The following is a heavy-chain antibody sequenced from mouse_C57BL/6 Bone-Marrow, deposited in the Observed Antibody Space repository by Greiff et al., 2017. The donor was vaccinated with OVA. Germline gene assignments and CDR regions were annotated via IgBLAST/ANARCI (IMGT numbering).Heavy chain of an antibody. CDR1: GYTFTSYW. CDR2: IYPGNSDT. J-gene: IGHJ1*03. CDR3: TRRIYYGNYEWYFDV. D-gene: IGHD2-1*01. Sequence: EVKLQESRPVLARPGASVKMSCKTSGYTFTSYWMHWVKQRPGQGLEWIGAIYPGNSDTSYNQKFKGKAKLTAVTSASTACMELSSLTNEDSAVYYCTRRIYYGNYEWYFDVWGTGTTVTVSS. V-gene: IGHV1-5*01.